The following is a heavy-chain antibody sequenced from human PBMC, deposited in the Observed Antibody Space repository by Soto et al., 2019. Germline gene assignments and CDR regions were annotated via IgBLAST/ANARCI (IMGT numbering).Heavy chain of an antibody. V-gene: IGHV5-51*01. J-gene: IGHJ6*02. CDR3: ARHYCSSTSCYPVYYYYYGMDV. CDR2: IYPGDSDT. CDR1: GYSFTSYW. Sequence: GESLKISCKGSGYSFTSYWIGWVRQMPGKGLEWMGIIYPGDSDTRYSPSFQGQVTISADKSISTAYLQWSSLKASDTAMYYCARHYCSSTSCYPVYYYYYGMDVSGQGTKVT. D-gene: IGHD2-2*01.